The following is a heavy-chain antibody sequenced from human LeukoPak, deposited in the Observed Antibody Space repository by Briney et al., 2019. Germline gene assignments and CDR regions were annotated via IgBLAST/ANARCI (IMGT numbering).Heavy chain of an antibody. D-gene: IGHD6-19*01. CDR3: ATEGSGWYYFDY. CDR2: FDPEDGET. Sequence: ASVKVSCKASGYTFTSYGISWVRQAPGQGLEWMGGFDPEDGETIYAQKFQGRVTMTEDTSTDTAYMELSSLRSEDTAVYYCATEGSGWYYFDYWGQGTLVTVSS. J-gene: IGHJ4*02. V-gene: IGHV1-24*01. CDR1: GYTFTSYG.